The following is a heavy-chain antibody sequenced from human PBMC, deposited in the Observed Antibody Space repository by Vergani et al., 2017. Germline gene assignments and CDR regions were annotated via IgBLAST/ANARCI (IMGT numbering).Heavy chain of an antibody. CDR2: IDHTGRP. V-gene: IGHV4-34*01. CDR1: GGSFTSYH. D-gene: IGHD4-11*01. CDR3: AIVNTETNGHLYYYYYMDV. J-gene: IGHJ6*03. Sequence: QVQLQQWGGGLLKPSETLSLTCVVNGGSFTSYHWTWIRQSPGAGLEWVGDIDHTGRPDYNPSLKGRLTMSVDKSRNQFSLTLNSVTATDTAIYFCAIVNTETNGHLYYYYYMDVWGQGTAVTVS.